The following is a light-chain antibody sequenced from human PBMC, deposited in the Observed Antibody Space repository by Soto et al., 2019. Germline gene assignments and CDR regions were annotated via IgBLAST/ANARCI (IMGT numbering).Light chain of an antibody. Sequence: QSVLTQPPSVSGAPGQRVTISCTGSSSNIGAGYDVHWYQQLPGTAPKLLIYGNSNRPSGVPDRFSASKSGTSASLAITGLQAEDEADYYCQSYDSSLSGSVFAGGTKLTVL. J-gene: IGLJ2*01. V-gene: IGLV1-40*01. CDR2: GNS. CDR1: SSNIGAGYD. CDR3: QSYDSSLSGSV.